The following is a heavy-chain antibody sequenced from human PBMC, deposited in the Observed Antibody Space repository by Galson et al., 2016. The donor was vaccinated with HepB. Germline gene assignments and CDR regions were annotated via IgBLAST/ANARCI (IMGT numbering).Heavy chain of an antibody. CDR2: ISYDGSDK. Sequence: SLRLSCAASGFSLTTFAMHWVRQAPGKGLEWVAVISYDGSDKYYADPVKGRFTISRDNPRNTLYLQMDSLKADDTAVDYCARRHTRTSFDRLNDALDIWGQGTMVTVSS. D-gene: IGHD3-9*01. CDR1: GFSLTTFA. V-gene: IGHV3-30-3*01. CDR3: ARRHTRTSFDRLNDALDI. J-gene: IGHJ3*02.